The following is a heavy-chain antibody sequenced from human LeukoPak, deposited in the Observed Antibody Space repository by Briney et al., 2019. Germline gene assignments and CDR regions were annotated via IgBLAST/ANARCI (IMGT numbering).Heavy chain of an antibody. CDR1: GFTFSSYS. J-gene: IGHJ4*02. V-gene: IGHV3-21*01. CDR2: ISSSSHI. CDR3: ARDAAAAGEFDY. D-gene: IGHD6-13*01. Sequence: PGGSLRLSCAVSGFTFSSYSMNWVRQAPGKGLEWVSSISSSSHIYYADSVKGRFTISRDKAKNSLYLQMNSLRAEDTAVYYCARDAAAAGEFDYWGQGTLVTVSS.